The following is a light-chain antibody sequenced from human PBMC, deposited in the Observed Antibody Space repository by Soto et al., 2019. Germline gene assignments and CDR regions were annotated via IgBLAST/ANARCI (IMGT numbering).Light chain of an antibody. CDR1: TSNIGTFY. J-gene: IGLJ1*01. CDR2: LGD. CDR3: AAWDDNLNAYV. Sequence: QAVLTQPPSAPSTPGQTVTISCSGSTSNIGTFYVYWYQHLPGTAPKLLIYLGDQRASGVSDRFSGSKSGTSASLAINGLRSDDEADYYCAAWDDNLNAYVFGSGTKVTVL. V-gene: IGLV1-47*02.